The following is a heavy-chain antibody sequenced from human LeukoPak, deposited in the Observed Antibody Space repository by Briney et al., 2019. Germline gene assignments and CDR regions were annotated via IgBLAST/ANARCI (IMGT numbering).Heavy chain of an antibody. Sequence: PGESLKISCTGSGYSFTSYWIGWVRQMPGKGLEWMGIIYPGDSDTRYSPSFQGQVTVSVDQSINTAYLQWSSLKASDTAMYYCARLRGYCSSGSCFRPDFDRWGKGTLVTVSS. CDR2: IYPGDSDT. D-gene: IGHD2-15*01. CDR1: GYSFTSYW. J-gene: IGHJ4*02. V-gene: IGHV5-51*01. CDR3: ARLRGYCSSGSCFRPDFDR.